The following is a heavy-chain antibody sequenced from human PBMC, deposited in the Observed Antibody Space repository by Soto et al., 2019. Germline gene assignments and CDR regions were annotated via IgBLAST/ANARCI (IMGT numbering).Heavy chain of an antibody. D-gene: IGHD5-12*01. Sequence: GGSLRLSCAASGFTFSNYYMSWIRQAPGKGLEWVSYISSSSSYTNYADSVKGRFTISRDNAKNSLYLQMNSLRAEDTAVYYCARDAQIGRGYSVYDTYWGQGTLVTVSS. CDR3: ARDAQIGRGYSVYDTY. CDR2: ISSSSSYT. CDR1: GFTFSNYY. J-gene: IGHJ4*01. V-gene: IGHV3-11*05.